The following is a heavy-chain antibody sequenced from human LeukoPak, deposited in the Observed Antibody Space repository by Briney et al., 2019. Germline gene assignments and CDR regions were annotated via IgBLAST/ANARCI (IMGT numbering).Heavy chain of an antibody. CDR2: MNPNSGNT. V-gene: IGHV1-8*01. D-gene: IGHD2-15*01. J-gene: IGHJ4*02. CDR3: ARGGIGRAHCSGGSCYDNSFGN. Sequence: ASVKVSCKASGYTFTSYDFNWVRQAPGQGLEWMGWMNPNSGNTGYAQKFQGRVTMTRNTSISTAYMELSSLRSEDTAVYYCARGGIGRAHCSGGSCYDNSFGNWGQGTLVTVSS. CDR1: GYTFTSYD.